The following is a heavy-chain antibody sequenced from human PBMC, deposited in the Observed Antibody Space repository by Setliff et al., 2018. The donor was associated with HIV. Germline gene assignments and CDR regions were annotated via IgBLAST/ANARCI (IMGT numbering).Heavy chain of an antibody. CDR3: ARFAYYSDSGGYYHH. J-gene: IGHJ4*02. CDR2: IYTSGST. CDR1: GVSISSYY. V-gene: IGHV4-4*07. Sequence: SETLSLTCTVSGVSISSYYWSWIRQPAGKGLEWIGHIYTSGSTNYNPSLKSRVTMSVDTSKNQFSLKLSSVTAADTAVYYCARFAYYSDSGGYYHHWGQGALVTVSS. D-gene: IGHD3-22*01.